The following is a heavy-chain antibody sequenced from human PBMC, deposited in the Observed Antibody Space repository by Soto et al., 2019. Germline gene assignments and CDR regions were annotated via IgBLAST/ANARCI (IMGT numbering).Heavy chain of an antibody. J-gene: IGHJ6*02. CDR2: INHSGST. V-gene: IGHV4-34*01. D-gene: IGHD2-2*01. CDR1: GGSFSGYY. CDR3: ARAVYCTTANCWDDFHYYHIDV. Sequence: PSETLSLTCAVYGGSFSGYYWSWIRQPPGKGLEWIGEINHSGSTNYNPSLKSRVTISVDTSKNQFSLKLTSVTAADTAVYYCARAVYCTTANCWDDFHYYHIDVWGQGTAVTVSS.